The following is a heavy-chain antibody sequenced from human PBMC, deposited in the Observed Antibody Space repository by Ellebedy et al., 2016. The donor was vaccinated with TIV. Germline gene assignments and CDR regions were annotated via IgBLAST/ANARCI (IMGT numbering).Heavy chain of an antibody. D-gene: IGHD3-16*02. Sequence: GESLKISCAASGFTFSSYWMSWVRQAPGKGLEWVANIKQAGSEKYYVDSVKGRFTISRDNAKNSLYLQMNSLRAEDTAVYYCARLSGMDVWGQGTTVTVSS. V-gene: IGHV3-7*01. J-gene: IGHJ6*02. CDR1: GFTFSSYW. CDR3: ARLSGMDV. CDR2: IKQAGSEK.